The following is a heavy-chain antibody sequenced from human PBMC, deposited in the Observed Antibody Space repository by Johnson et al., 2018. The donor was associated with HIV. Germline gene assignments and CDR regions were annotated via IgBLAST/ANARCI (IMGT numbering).Heavy chain of an antibody. D-gene: IGHD3-22*01. CDR1: GFTFSSYA. CDR3: AKEQSVVVIGIGAFDI. CDR2: ISYDGSNK. Sequence: QVLLVESGGGVVQPGRSLRLSCAASGFTFSSYAMHWVRQAPVKGLEWVAVISYDGSNKYYADSVKGRFTISRDNSKNTLYLQMNSLRAEDTAVYYCAKEQSVVVIGIGAFDIWGQGTMVTVSS. J-gene: IGHJ3*02. V-gene: IGHV3-30-3*01.